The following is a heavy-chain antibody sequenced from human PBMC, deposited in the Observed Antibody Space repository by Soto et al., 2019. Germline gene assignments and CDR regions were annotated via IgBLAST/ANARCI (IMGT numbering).Heavy chain of an antibody. D-gene: IGHD2-15*01. V-gene: IGHV1-69*13. Sequence: SVKVSCKASGGTFSSYAISWVRQAPGQGLEWMGGIIPIFGTANYAQKFQGRVTITADESTSTAYMELSSLGSEDTAVYYCAREWRYCSGGSCYEVNWFDPWGQGTLVTVSS. CDR2: IIPIFGTA. CDR3: AREWRYCSGGSCYEVNWFDP. J-gene: IGHJ5*02. CDR1: GGTFSSYA.